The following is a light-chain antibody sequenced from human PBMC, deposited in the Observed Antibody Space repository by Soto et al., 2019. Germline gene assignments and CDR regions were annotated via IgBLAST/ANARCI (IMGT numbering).Light chain of an antibody. J-gene: IGKJ1*01. CDR1: QSVGTW. V-gene: IGKV1-5*01. Sequence: DIQVTHSPSTLSASVGDRVTITFVASQSVGTWLAWYQQKPGKAPKLLIFDASTLESGVPSRFSGSGSGTDFTLTISSLQPDDFATYYCQQYSDSSGAFGQGTKVDIK. CDR3: QQYSDSSGA. CDR2: DAS.